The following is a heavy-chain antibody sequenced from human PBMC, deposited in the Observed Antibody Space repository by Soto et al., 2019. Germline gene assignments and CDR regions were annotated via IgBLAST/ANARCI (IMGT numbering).Heavy chain of an antibody. CDR1: GGSISSSNW. Sequence: PSETLSLTCAVSGGSISSSNWWSWVRQPPGKGLEWIGEIYHSGSTNYNPSLKSRVTITVDKTKNQLSLKLNSVTAADTAVYYCASLPATSDFDYWGQGTLVTVSS. CDR3: ASLPATSDFDY. CDR2: IYHSGST. D-gene: IGHD2-2*01. J-gene: IGHJ4*02. V-gene: IGHV4-4*02.